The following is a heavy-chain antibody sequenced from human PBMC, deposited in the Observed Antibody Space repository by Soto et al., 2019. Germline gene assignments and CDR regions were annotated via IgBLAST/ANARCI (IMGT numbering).Heavy chain of an antibody. CDR1: RYLLKNYH. D-gene: IGHD7-27*01. CDR2: IGGTDGDSDGVP. Sequence: VQLLESGGDLVQPGGSLRLSCLASRYLLKNYHVCGARQAPGKGLEWVSTIGGTDGDSDGVPWYEDSVKGRFTISRDSSANTLFLHMDNLRAEDSALYYCVKRGRNWGAFDFWGQGTTVVVSS. V-gene: IGHV3-23*01. CDR3: VKRGRNWGAFDF. J-gene: IGHJ3*01.